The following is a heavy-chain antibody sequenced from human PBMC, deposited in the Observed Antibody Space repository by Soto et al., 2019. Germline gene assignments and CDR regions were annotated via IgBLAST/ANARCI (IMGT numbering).Heavy chain of an antibody. CDR2: IYYSGST. CDR3: ACGTLDCSNGVCHTEDYYYAMDV. CDR1: GGSISSRLYY. V-gene: IGHV4-39*01. J-gene: IGHJ6*02. D-gene: IGHD2-8*01. Sequence: QLQLQESGPGLVKPSETLSLTCTVSGGSISSRLYYWGWTRQTPRRGLEWIGSIYYSGSTYYNPSLKSRVSISVDMSKIQFSLKLSSVTAAVTAVYYCACGTLDCSNGVCHTEDYYYAMDVWGQGTTVTVSS.